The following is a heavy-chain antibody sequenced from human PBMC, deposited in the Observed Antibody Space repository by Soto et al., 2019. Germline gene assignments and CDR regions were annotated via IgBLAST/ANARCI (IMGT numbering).Heavy chain of an antibody. CDR2: MNPNSGNT. Sequence: GASVKVSCKASGYTFTSYDINWVRQATGQGLEWMGWMNPNSGNTGYAQKFQGRVTMTRNTSISTAYMELSSLRSEDTAVYYCARGPYGSGSYYKSYYYYYYMDVWGKGTTVTVSS. CDR1: GYTFTSYD. V-gene: IGHV1-8*01. D-gene: IGHD3-10*01. J-gene: IGHJ6*03. CDR3: ARGPYGSGSYYKSYYYYYYMDV.